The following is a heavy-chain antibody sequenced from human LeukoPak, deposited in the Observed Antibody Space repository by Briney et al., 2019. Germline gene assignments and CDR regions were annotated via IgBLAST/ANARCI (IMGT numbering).Heavy chain of an antibody. CDR3: ARDYCTNGVCYQFDY. CDR1: GGSFSGYH. V-gene: IGHV4-34*01. Sequence: SETLSLTCAVYGGSFSGYHWSWIRQPPGKGLEWIGEINHSGSTNYNPSLKSRVTISVDTSKNQFSLKLSSVTAADTAVYYCARDYCTNGVCYQFDYWGQGTLVTVSS. CDR2: INHSGST. J-gene: IGHJ4*02. D-gene: IGHD2-8*01.